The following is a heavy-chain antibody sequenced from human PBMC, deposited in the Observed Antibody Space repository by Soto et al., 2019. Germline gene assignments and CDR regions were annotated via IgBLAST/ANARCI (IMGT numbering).Heavy chain of an antibody. Sequence: GASVKVSCKASGYTFTGYYMHWVRQAPGQGLEWMGWINPNSGGTNYAQKFQGRVTMTRDTSISTAYMELSRLRSDDTAVYYCARHNILTGYAPVGRFDPWGQGTLVTVSS. J-gene: IGHJ5*02. D-gene: IGHD3-9*01. CDR2: INPNSGGT. CDR1: GYTFTGYY. V-gene: IGHV1-2*02. CDR3: ARHNILTGYAPVGRFDP.